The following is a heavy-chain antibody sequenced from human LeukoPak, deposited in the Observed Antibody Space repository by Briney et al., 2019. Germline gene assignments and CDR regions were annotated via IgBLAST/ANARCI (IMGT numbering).Heavy chain of an antibody. CDR1: GGSFSGYY. D-gene: IGHD3-22*01. CDR2: INHSGST. J-gene: IGHJ3*02. CDR3: ARAIRGRNYYDSSGSRVDI. V-gene: IGHV4-34*01. Sequence: PSETLSLTCAAYGGSFSGYYWSWIRQPPGKGLEWIGEINHSGSTNYNPSLKSRVTISVDTSKNQFSLKLSSVTAADTAVYYCARAIRGRNYYDSSGSRVDIWGQGTMVTVSS.